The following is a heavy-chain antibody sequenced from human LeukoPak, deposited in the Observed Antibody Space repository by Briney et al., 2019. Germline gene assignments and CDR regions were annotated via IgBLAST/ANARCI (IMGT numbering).Heavy chain of an antibody. J-gene: IGHJ6*04. D-gene: IGHD5-12*01. Sequence: ASVKVSCKASGYTFTSYAMHWVRQAPGQRLEWMGWINAGNGNTKYSQKFQGRVTITRDTSASTAYMELSGLRSEDTAVYYCARVGKWGGYDSGRFNCYYGMDVWGKGTTVTVSS. CDR2: INAGNGNT. CDR1: GYTFTSYA. V-gene: IGHV1-3*01. CDR3: ARVGKWGGYDSGRFNCYYGMDV.